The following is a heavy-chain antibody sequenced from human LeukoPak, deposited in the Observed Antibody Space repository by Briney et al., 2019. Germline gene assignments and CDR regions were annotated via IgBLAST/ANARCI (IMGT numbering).Heavy chain of an antibody. J-gene: IGHJ4*02. CDR1: GFSVSSTY. V-gene: IGHV3-53*01. Sequence: GGSLRLSCAVSGFSVSSTYMTWVRQAPGKGLEWVSITYSDGNTYYAESVKGRFTVSRGYSKNTLYLQMKSLRVEDTAFYYCARDLSYFDYWGQGTLVTVSS. CDR2: TYSDGNT. D-gene: IGHD2/OR15-2a*01. CDR3: ARDLSYFDY.